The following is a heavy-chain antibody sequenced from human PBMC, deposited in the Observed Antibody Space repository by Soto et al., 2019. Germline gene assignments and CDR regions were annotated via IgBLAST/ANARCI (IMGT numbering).Heavy chain of an antibody. V-gene: IGHV1-69*04. J-gene: IGHJ4*02. CDR1: GGTFSSYT. D-gene: IGHD2-2*01. CDR2: IIPILGIA. Sequence: GVSVKVSCKASGGTFSSYTISWVRQAPGKGLEWMGRIIPILGIANYAQKFQGRVTITADKSTSTAYMELSSLRSEDTAVYYCAREDTTYCSSTSCSIDYWGQGTLVTVSS. CDR3: AREDTTYCSSTSCSIDY.